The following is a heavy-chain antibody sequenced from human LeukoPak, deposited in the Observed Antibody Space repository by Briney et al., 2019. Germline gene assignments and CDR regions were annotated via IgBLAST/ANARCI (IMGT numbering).Heavy chain of an antibody. D-gene: IGHD5-18*01. CDR2: ISGSGGST. J-gene: IGHJ3*02. Sequence: GRSLRLSCAASGFTFGSYAMSWVRQAPGKGLEWVSAISGSGGSTYYADSVKGRSTISRDNSKNTLYLQMNSLRAEDTAVYYCAKVDTAMVYGAFDIWGQGTMVTVSS. CDR1: GFTFGSYA. CDR3: AKVDTAMVYGAFDI. V-gene: IGHV3-23*01.